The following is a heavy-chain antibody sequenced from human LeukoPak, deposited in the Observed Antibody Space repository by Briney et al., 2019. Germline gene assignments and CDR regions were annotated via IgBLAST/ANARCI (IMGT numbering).Heavy chain of an antibody. J-gene: IGHJ4*02. CDR1: GYTFTRYG. V-gene: IGHV1-18*01. CDR3: AREGGIVATTAFDY. Sequence: ASVKVSCKASGYTFTRYGISWVRQAPGQGLEWMGWISAYNGNTNYAQKLQGRVTVTTDIPTSTVYMELRSLRSDDTAVYYCAREGGIVATTAFDYWGQGTLVTVSS. D-gene: IGHD5-12*01. CDR2: ISAYNGNT.